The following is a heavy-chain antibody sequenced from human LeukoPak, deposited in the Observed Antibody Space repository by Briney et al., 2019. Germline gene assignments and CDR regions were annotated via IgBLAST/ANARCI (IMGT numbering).Heavy chain of an antibody. J-gene: IGHJ5*02. CDR1: GGTFISYA. D-gene: IGHD3-10*01. V-gene: IGHV1-69*01. CDR3: ARSQGSGSSHP. CDR2: IIPIFGTA. Sequence: ASVKVSCKASGGTFISYAISWVRQAPGQGLEWMGGIIPIFGTANYAQKFQGRVTITADESTSTAYMELSSLRSEDTAVYYCARSQGSGSSHPWGQGTLVTVSS.